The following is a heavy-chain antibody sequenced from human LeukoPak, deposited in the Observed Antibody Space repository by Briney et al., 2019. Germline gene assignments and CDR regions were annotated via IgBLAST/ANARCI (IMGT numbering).Heavy chain of an antibody. CDR3: AREGLQGDFDY. CDR2: INPSGGST. J-gene: IGHJ4*02. Sequence: ASVKVSCKAYGYTCTSRYIHWVRQAPGQGLEWMGVINPSGGSTSYAQNFQGRVTMTRDTSTSTVYMELSSLRSEDTVVYYCAREGLQGDFDYWGQGTLVTVSS. D-gene: IGHD3-16*01. V-gene: IGHV1-46*01. CDR1: GYTCTSRY.